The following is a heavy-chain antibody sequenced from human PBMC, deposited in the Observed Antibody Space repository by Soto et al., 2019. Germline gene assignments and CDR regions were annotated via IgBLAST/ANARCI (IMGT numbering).Heavy chain of an antibody. D-gene: IGHD1-26*01. V-gene: IGHV3-23*01. CDR2: ITNTGGDS. Sequence: PGGSLRLSCAASGFTFSNYAMSWVRQAPGKGLEWVSFITNTGGDSLYADSVKVRFTISIDNTKNTLYLQMNSLIAEDAAIDYCARASGESYTVSRVFDXWGQGIRVTVSX. CDR3: ARASGESYTVSRVFDX. CDR1: GFTFSNYA. J-gene: IGHJ4*02.